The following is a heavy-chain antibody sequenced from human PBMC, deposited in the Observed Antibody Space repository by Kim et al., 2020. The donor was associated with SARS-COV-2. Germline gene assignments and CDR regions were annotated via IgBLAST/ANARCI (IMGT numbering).Heavy chain of an antibody. CDR2: IYPGDSDT. CDR3: AASLDIVASY. V-gene: IGHV5-51*01. Sequence: GESLKISCKGSGYIFPSSWIFWVLHLPGKFLEWMGIIYPGDSDTRYSPSFQGQVTISADKSISTAYLQWSSLKASDTAMYYCAASLDIVASYWGQGTLVTVSS. CDR1: GYIFPSSW. D-gene: IGHD5-12*01. J-gene: IGHJ4*02.